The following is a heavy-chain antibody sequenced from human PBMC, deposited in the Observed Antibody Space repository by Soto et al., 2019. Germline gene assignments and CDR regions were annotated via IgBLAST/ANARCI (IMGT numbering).Heavy chain of an antibody. Sequence: GGSLRLSCAASGFTFCSYAMSWVRQAPGKGLEWVSAISGSGGSTYYADSVKGRFTISRDNSKNTLYLQMNSLRAEDTAVYYCAKLGRLGIAARPGDYWGQGTLVTVSS. D-gene: IGHD6-6*01. CDR1: GFTFCSYA. J-gene: IGHJ4*02. CDR3: AKLGRLGIAARPGDY. CDR2: ISGSGGST. V-gene: IGHV3-23*01.